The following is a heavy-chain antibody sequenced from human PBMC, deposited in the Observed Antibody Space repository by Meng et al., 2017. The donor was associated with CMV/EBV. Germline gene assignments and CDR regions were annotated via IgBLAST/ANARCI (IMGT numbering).Heavy chain of an antibody. CDR1: GFTFSSYS. Sequence: GESLKISCAASGFTFSSYSMNWVRQAPGKGLEWVSSISSSSSYIYYADSVKGRFTIPRDNAKNSLYLQMNSLRAEDTAVYYCATNLNCSSTSCSRYFDYWGQGTLVTVSS. D-gene: IGHD2-2*01. CDR2: ISSSSSYI. V-gene: IGHV3-21*01. J-gene: IGHJ4*02. CDR3: ATNLNCSSTSCSRYFDY.